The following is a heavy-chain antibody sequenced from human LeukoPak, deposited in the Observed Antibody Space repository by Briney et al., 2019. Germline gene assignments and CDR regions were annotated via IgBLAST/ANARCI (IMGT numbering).Heavy chain of an antibody. J-gene: IGHJ4*02. CDR1: GYTFTGYY. D-gene: IGHD2-2*02. V-gene: IGHV1-2*02. CDR2: INPNSGGT. Sequence: ASVKVSCKASGYTFTGYYMHWVRQAPGQGLEWMGWINPNSGGTNYAQKFQGRVTMTRGTSISTAYMELSRLRSDDTAVYYCANSATAILGFDYWGQGTLVTVSS. CDR3: ANSATAILGFDY.